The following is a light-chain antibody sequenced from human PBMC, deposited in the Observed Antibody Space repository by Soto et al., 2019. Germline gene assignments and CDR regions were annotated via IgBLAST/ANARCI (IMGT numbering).Light chain of an antibody. CDR1: QSVSSY. CDR2: DAS. V-gene: IGKV3-20*01. J-gene: IGKJ5*01. CDR3: QQYGSSPIT. Sequence: DIVLTQFPGTLSFSPGERATLSCRASQSVSSYLAWYQQKPGQAPRLLIYDASSRATGISDRFSGSGSGTDFTLTISRLEPEDFAVYYCQQYGSSPITFGQGTRLEIK.